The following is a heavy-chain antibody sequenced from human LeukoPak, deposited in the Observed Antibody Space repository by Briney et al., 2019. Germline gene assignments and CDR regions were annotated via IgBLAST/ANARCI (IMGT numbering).Heavy chain of an antibody. CDR1: GFTFSSYE. J-gene: IGHJ4*02. V-gene: IGHV3-48*03. Sequence: PGGSLRLSCAASGFTFSSYEMNWVRQAPGKGLEWVSYISSSGTTMYYADSVNGRFTISRDNAKNALYLQMNSLRAEDTAVYYCAREAAGYSSGWPDYWGQGTLVTVSS. D-gene: IGHD6-19*01. CDR3: AREAAGYSSGWPDY. CDR2: ISSSGTTM.